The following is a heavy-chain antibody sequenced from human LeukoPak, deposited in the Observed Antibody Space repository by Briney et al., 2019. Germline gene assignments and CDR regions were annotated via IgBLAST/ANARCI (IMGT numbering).Heavy chain of an antibody. D-gene: IGHD3-10*01. CDR1: GGSISSGDYF. CDR3: ARQGAGVPFDY. V-gene: IGHV4-30-4*08. Sequence: PSQTLSLTCTVSGGSISSGDYFWSWVRQHPGKGLEWIGYIYYSGSTNYNPSLKSRVTISVDTSKNQFSLKLSSVTAADTAVYYCARQGAGVPFDYWGRGTLVTVSS. J-gene: IGHJ4*02. CDR2: IYYSGST.